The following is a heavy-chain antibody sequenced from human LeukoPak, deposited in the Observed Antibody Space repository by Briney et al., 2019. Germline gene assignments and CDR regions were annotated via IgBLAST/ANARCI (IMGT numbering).Heavy chain of an antibody. CDR2: VYYSGST. V-gene: IGHV4-39*02. CDR1: GGSVSSSSYY. D-gene: IGHD1-7*01. J-gene: IGHJ4*02. CDR3: ARDLANYRGYYFDY. Sequence: PSETLSLTCTVSGGSVSSSSYYWGWIRQPPGKGLEWIGGVYYSGSTYYNPSLRSRVTISVDMSTNQFSLKLNSVTAADTAVYYCARDLANYRGYYFDYWGQGTLVTVSS.